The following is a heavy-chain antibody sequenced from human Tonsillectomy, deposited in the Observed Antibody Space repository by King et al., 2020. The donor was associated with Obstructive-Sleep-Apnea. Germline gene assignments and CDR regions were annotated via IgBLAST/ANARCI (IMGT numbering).Heavy chain of an antibody. CDR3: AKDLSSGWYGPVDY. Sequence: QLVQSGGGLVQPGRSLRLSCAASGFTFDDYAMHWVRQAPGKGLEGVSGISWNSGRIGYGDSVKGRFTISRDNAKNSLFLQMNSLRTEDTALYYCAKDLSSGWYGPVDYWGQGTLVTVSS. CDR2: ISWNSGRI. CDR1: GFTFDDYA. V-gene: IGHV3-9*01. J-gene: IGHJ4*02. D-gene: IGHD6-19*01.